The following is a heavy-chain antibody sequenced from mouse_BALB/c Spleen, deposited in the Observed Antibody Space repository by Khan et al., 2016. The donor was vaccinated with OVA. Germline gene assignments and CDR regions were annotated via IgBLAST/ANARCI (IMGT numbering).Heavy chain of an antibody. Sequence: VRLQQSGAELVKPGASVKLSCTASGFNIKDTYMHWVKQRPEQGLEWIGKIDPANDNTNYDPKFQGKATITADTSSNTAYLQLSSLTSEDTAVYYCARDYWDVFAYWGQGTLVTVSA. CDR2: IDPANDNT. D-gene: IGHD4-1*01. CDR1: GFNIKDTY. V-gene: IGHV14-3*02. J-gene: IGHJ3*01. CDR3: ARDYWDVFAY.